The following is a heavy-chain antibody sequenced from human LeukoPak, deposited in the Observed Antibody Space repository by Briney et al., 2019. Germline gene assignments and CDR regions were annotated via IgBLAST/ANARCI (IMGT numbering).Heavy chain of an antibody. CDR2: IYYGGST. Sequence: SETLSLTCTVSGGSISSGDYYWSWIRQPPGKGLEWIGYIYYGGSTYYNPSLKSRVTISVDTSKNQFSLKLSSVTAADTAVYYCAREAYGGELDYWGQGTLVTVSS. CDR1: GGSISSGDYY. V-gene: IGHV4-30-4*01. J-gene: IGHJ4*02. CDR3: AREAYGGELDY. D-gene: IGHD4-23*01.